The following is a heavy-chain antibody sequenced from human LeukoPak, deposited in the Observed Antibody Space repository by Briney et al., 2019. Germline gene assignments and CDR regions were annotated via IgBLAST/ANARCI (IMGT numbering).Heavy chain of an antibody. CDR1: GFTFSSYS. J-gene: IGHJ4*02. Sequence: GGSLRLSCAASGFTFSSYSMNWVRQAPGKGLEWVSSISSSSSYIYYADSVKGRFTISRDNAKNSLYLQMNSLRAEDTAVYYCARGSAGQYYFDYWGQGTLVTVSS. CDR3: ARGSAGQYYFDY. D-gene: IGHD6-13*01. CDR2: ISSSSSYI. V-gene: IGHV3-21*01.